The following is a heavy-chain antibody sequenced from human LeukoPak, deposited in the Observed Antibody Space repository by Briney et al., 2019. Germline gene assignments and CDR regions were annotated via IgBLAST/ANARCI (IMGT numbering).Heavy chain of an antibody. CDR2: IKSKTDGGTT. J-gene: IGHJ4*02. V-gene: IGHV3-15*01. CDR3: TTDPLTTLPNYDY. Sequence: PGGSLRLSCAASGFTFSNAWMSWVRQAPGKGLEWVGRIKSKTDGGTTDYAAPVKGRFTISRDDSKITLYLQMNSLKIEDTAVYYCTTDPLTTLPNYDYWGQGTLVTVSS. CDR1: GFTFSNAW. D-gene: IGHD4-17*01.